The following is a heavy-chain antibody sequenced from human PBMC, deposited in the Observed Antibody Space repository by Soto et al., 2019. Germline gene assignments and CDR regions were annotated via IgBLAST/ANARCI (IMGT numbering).Heavy chain of an antibody. J-gene: IGHJ4*02. Sequence: QVQLVESGGDLVKPGGSLRLSCAASGFPFSDYYMSWIRQAPGKGLDWVSIIGVTGTYTNNADSVKGRFTISRTNAKNSLYLQMNSLRAEDTAVYYCARRRPTGYYNYWGQGTLVTVSA. CDR3: ARRRPTGYYNY. CDR2: IGVTGTYT. D-gene: IGHD3-9*01. V-gene: IGHV3-11*05. CDR1: GFPFSDYY.